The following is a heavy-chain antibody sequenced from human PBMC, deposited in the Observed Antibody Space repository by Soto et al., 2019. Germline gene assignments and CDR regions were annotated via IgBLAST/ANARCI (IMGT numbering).Heavy chain of an antibody. D-gene: IGHD4-17*01. V-gene: IGHV3-66*01. Sequence: EVQLVEAGGGLVQPGGSLRLSCAASGFTVSSNYMSWVRQAPGKGLGWGSVIYSGGSTYYADSVKGRFTISRDNSKNTLYLQMNSLRAEDTAVYYCARDFVHGDHPEYFQHWGQGTLVTVSS. J-gene: IGHJ1*01. CDR1: GFTVSSNY. CDR3: ARDFVHGDHPEYFQH. CDR2: IYSGGST.